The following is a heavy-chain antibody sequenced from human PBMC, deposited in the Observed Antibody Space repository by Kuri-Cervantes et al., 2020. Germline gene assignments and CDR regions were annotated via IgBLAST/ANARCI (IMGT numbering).Heavy chain of an antibody. CDR3: ESDYYYADV. CDR1: GGSISSYY. CDR2: IYYSGST. J-gene: IGHJ6*03. Sequence: SETLSLTCTVSGGSISSYYWSWIRQPPGRGLEWIGYIYYSGSTNYNPSLKSRVTISVDTSKNQFSLKLSSVTAADTAVYYCESDYYYADVWGKGTTVTVSS. V-gene: IGHV4-59*08.